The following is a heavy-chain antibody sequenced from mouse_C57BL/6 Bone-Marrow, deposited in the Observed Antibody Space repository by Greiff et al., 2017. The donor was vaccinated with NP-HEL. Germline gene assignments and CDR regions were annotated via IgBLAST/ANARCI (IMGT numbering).Heavy chain of an antibody. CDR2: ILPGSGST. V-gene: IGHV1-9*01. CDR3: AREPYYYGSSSYAMDY. Sequence: VQGVESGAELMKPGASVKLSCKATGYTFTGYWIEWVKQRPGHGLEWIGEILPGSGSTNYNEKFKGKATFTADTSSNTAYMQLSSLTTEDSAIYYCAREPYYYGSSSYAMDYWGQGTSVTVSS. J-gene: IGHJ4*01. CDR1: GYTFTGYW. D-gene: IGHD1-1*01.